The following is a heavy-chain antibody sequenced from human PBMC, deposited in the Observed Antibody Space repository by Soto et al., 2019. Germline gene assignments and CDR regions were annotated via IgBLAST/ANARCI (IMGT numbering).Heavy chain of an antibody. J-gene: IGHJ3*02. CDR3: ATTLLRSAFDI. CDR2: IIPIFGTA. V-gene: IGHV1-69*01. CDR1: GGTFSSYA. Sequence: QVQLVHSGAAVKKPGSSVKVSCKASGGTFSSYAISWVRQAPGQGLEWMGGIIPIFGTANSAQKFQGRVTITADESTSTAYMALSSLRAEDTAVYYCATTLLRSAFDIWGQGTMVTVSS. D-gene: IGHD2-15*01.